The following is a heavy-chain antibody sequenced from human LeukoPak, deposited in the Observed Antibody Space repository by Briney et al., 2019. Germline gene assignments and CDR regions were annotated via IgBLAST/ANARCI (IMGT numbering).Heavy chain of an antibody. CDR2: IYYSGST. Sequence: SGTLSLTCTVSGGSISSSSYYWGWIRQPPGKGLEWIGSIYYSGSTYYNPSLKSRVTISVDTSKNQFSLKLSSVTAADTAVYYCARLNPPYTTSGYSPLIWGQGTMVTVSS. CDR1: GGSISSSSYY. CDR3: ARLNPPYTTSGYSPLI. V-gene: IGHV4-39*01. J-gene: IGHJ3*02. D-gene: IGHD3-3*01.